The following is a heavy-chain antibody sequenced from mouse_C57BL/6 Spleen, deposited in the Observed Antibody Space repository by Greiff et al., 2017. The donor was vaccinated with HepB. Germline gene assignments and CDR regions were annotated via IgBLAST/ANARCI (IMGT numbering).Heavy chain of an antibody. D-gene: IGHD2-5*01. V-gene: IGHV1-39*01. CDR2: INPNYGTT. Sequence: VHVKQSGPELVKPGASVKISCKASGYSFTDYNMNWVKQSNGKSLEWIGVINPNYGTTSYNQKFKGKATLTVDQSSSTAYMQLNSLTSEDSAVYYCARQAYYSNYGDYAMDYWGQGTSVTVSS. CDR1: GYSFTDYN. CDR3: ARQAYYSNYGDYAMDY. J-gene: IGHJ4*01.